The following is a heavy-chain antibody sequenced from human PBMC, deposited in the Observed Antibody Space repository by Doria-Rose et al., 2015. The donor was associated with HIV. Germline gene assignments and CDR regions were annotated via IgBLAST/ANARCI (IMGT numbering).Heavy chain of an antibody. CDR3: ARIKSSRWYHKYYFDF. Sequence: SGPVLVKPTETLTLTCTVSGVSLSSPGMGVSWIRQPLGKALEWLANIFSDDERSYKTSLKSRLTIARVTSKSQVVLTMTDMDPVDTATYYCARIKSSRWYHKYYFDFWGQGTLVIVSA. J-gene: IGHJ4*02. CDR2: IFSDDER. CDR1: GVSLSSPGMG. V-gene: IGHV2-26*01. D-gene: IGHD6-13*01.